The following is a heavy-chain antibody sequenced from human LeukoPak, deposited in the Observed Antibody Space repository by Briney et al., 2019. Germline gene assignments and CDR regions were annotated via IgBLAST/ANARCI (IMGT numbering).Heavy chain of an antibody. V-gene: IGHV2-70*11. Sequence: SGPTLVHPTQTLTLTCTFSGFSLSTSGMCVSWIRQPPGKALEWLARIDWDGDKWYSTSLKTRLTISKDTSKNQVVLTMTNMDPVDTATYYCARKGSAWNYFDYWGQGALVTVSS. CDR2: IDWDGDK. J-gene: IGHJ4*02. CDR3: ARKGSAWNYFDY. D-gene: IGHD6-19*01. CDR1: GFSLSTSGMC.